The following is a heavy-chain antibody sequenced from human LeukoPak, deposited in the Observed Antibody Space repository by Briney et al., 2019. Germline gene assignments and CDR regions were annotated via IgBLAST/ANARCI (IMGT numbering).Heavy chain of an antibody. CDR1: GYTFTSYD. Sequence: ASVKVSCKASGYTFTSYDINWVRQATGQGLECMGWMNTNSGNTGYAQKFQGRVTMTRNTSISTAYMELSSLRSEDTAVYYGARGMDYYDSTREFDYWGKGTLVTVSS. J-gene: IGHJ4*02. V-gene: IGHV1-8*01. CDR3: ARGMDYYDSTREFDY. CDR2: MNTNSGNT. D-gene: IGHD3-22*01.